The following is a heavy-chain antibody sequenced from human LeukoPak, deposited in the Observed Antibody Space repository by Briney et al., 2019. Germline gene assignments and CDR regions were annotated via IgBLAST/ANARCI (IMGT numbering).Heavy chain of an antibody. CDR1: GFTFSSYS. CDR2: ISSGGSSI. Sequence: GGSLRLSCAASGFTFSSYSMNWVRQAPGKGLEWVSYISSGGSSIYYADSVKGRFTISRDNAKNSLYLQMNSLRAEDTAVYYCARVVDYDYSDYYLDYWGQGTLVTVSS. CDR3: ARVVDYDYSDYYLDY. V-gene: IGHV3-48*01. D-gene: IGHD4-11*01. J-gene: IGHJ4*02.